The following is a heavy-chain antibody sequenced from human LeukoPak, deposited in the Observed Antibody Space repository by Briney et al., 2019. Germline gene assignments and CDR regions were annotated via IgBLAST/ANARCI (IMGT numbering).Heavy chain of an antibody. CDR2: IYYSGST. CDR1: GGSISSYY. J-gene: IGHJ4*02. Sequence: SETLSLTCTVSGGSISSYYWSWIRQPPGKGLEWIGYIYYSGSTNYNPSLKSRVTISVDTSKNQFSLKLSSVTAADTAGYYCARGQRGYSSSWYDYWGQGTLVTVSS. V-gene: IGHV4-59*01. CDR3: ARGQRGYSSSWYDY. D-gene: IGHD6-13*01.